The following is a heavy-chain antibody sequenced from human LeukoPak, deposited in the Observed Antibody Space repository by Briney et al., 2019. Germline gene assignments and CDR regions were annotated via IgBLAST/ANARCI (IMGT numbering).Heavy chain of an antibody. J-gene: IGHJ4*02. D-gene: IGHD3-3*01. CDR1: GFTFSSYS. V-gene: IGHV3-48*01. CDR3: ARTYYDFWRGYYSHERNSFDC. Sequence: PGGSLRLSCAASGFTFSSYSMNWVRQAPGKGLEWVSDISSSSSTIFYADSVKGRFTISRDNAKNSLYLEMNSLRAEDTAVYYCARTYYDFWRGYYSHERNSFDCWGQGTLVTASS. CDR2: ISSSSSTI.